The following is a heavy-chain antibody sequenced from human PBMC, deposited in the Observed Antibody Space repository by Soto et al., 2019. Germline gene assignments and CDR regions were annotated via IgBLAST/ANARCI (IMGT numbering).Heavy chain of an antibody. J-gene: IGHJ6*02. Sequence: GASVKVSCKASGGTFSSYAISWVRQAPGQGLEWMGGIIPIFGTANYAQKFQGRVTITADESTSTAYMELSSLRSEDTAVYYCAGRGLLGVYYYGSGSSDKDYYYYYGMDVWGQGTTVTVSS. CDR2: IIPIFGTA. D-gene: IGHD3-10*01. V-gene: IGHV1-69*13. CDR1: GGTFSSYA. CDR3: AGRGLLGVYYYGSGSSDKDYYYYYGMDV.